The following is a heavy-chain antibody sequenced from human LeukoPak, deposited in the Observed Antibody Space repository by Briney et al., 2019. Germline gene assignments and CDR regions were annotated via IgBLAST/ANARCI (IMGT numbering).Heavy chain of an antibody. CDR1: GDSISSYY. Sequence: SETQSLTCTVSGDSISSYYWSWIRQPPGKGLEWIGYISYSGSTNYNPSLESRVTISGDTSKNQFSLKLSSVTAADTAFYYCARQSRGTTARLFDYWGQGTLVTVSS. D-gene: IGHD1-1*01. J-gene: IGHJ4*02. V-gene: IGHV4-59*08. CDR3: ARQSRGTTARLFDY. CDR2: ISYSGST.